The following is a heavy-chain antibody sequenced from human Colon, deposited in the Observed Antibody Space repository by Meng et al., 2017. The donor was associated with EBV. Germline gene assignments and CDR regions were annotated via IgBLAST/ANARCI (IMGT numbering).Heavy chain of an antibody. CDR1: GGSVSSGGSY. J-gene: IGHJ4*02. CDR3: ARVSSGWDYFDY. D-gene: IGHD6-19*01. CDR2: IYYSGST. Sequence: QVLVQESGPGLLKPSQAWSLTGTVSGGSVSSGGSYGTWIRQQPGEGLEWFGHIYYSGSTFYKPPLKRRVIISIDTSKNQFSLNLRSVTAAATAVYYCARVSSGWDYFDYWGQGTLVTVSS. V-gene: IGHV4-31*03.